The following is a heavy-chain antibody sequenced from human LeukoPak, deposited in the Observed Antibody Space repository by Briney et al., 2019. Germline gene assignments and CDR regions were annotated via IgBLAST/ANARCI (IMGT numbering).Heavy chain of an antibody. CDR1: GGSISSYY. V-gene: IGHV4-59*12. J-gene: IGHJ5*02. CDR2: IYDSGST. D-gene: IGHD2-8*01. CDR3: ARGNNGFDP. Sequence: SETLSLTCSVSGGSISSYYWSWIRQPPGKGLEWIGYIYDSGSTNYNPSLKSRVTISVDRSKNQFSLKLSSVTAADTAVYYCARGNNGFDPWGQGTLVTVSS.